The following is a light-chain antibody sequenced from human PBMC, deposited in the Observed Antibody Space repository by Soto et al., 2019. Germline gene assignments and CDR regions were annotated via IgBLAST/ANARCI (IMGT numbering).Light chain of an antibody. CDR1: QSVSSN. CDR3: QEDNNWPPS. J-gene: IGKJ5*01. V-gene: IGKV3-15*01. Sequence: EIVMTQSPATLSVSPGERATLSFRASQSVSSNLAWYQQKPGQAPRLLIYGASTRATGIPARFSGSRSGTDFTLTNSSLQSEDFAVYYCQEDNNWPPSFGQGTLLETK. CDR2: GAS.